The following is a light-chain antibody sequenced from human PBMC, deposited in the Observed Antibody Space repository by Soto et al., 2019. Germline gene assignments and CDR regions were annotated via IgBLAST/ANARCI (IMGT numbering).Light chain of an antibody. CDR1: QSVSSY. J-gene: IGKJ3*01. CDR3: QQRSGGVFT. CDR2: DAS. Sequence: EIVLTQSPATLSLSPGERATLSCRASQSVSSYLAWYQQKPGQAPRLLIYDASNRATGIPARFSGSGSGTDFTLTISSLEPEDFAVYYYQQRSGGVFTFGPGTKVDIK. V-gene: IGKV3-11*01.